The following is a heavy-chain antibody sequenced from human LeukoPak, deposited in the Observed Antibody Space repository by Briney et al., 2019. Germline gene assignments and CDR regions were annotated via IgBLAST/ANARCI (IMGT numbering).Heavy chain of an antibody. CDR1: GYTFTRYY. CDR3: ARVGSSGWYVHPTLDY. D-gene: IGHD6-19*01. V-gene: IGHV1-2*02. CDR2: INPNSGDT. Sequence: VSVKVSCKASGYTFTRYYIHWVRQAPGQGLEWMGLINPNSGDTNYAQKFQGRVTVTRDTSISTAYMDLSWLRSDDTAVYYCARVGSSGWYVHPTLDYWGQGTLVTVSS. J-gene: IGHJ4*02.